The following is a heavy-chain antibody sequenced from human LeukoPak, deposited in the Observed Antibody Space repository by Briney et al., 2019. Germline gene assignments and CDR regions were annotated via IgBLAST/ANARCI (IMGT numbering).Heavy chain of an antibody. V-gene: IGHV3-30*02. Sequence: PGGSLILSCAASGFTFSKFGMNWARQAPGKGPEWVAFIQYDESNEDYAETVKDRFTISRDNSRNTLYLQMNSLRVEDTALYYCAKGEWFDNWGQGTLVTVSS. D-gene: IGHD3-3*01. CDR3: AKGEWFDN. J-gene: IGHJ4*02. CDR2: IQYDESNE. CDR1: GFTFSKFG.